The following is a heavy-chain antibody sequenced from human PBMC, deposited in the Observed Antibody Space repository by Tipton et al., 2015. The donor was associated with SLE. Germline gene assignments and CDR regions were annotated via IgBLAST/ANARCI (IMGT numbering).Heavy chain of an antibody. CDR3: AKDWGYSSNWHYAFDI. CDR1: GFNFGGYW. V-gene: IGHV3-74*01. Sequence: SLRLSCVASGFNFGGYWMHWVRQVPGKGLVWVSRTNEDGEITSYADSVRGRFRISRDNSKDTLYLQVNTLRAEDTAVYYCAKDWGYSSNWHYAFDIWGQGTRVTVSS. CDR2: TNEDGEIT. D-gene: IGHD6-13*01. J-gene: IGHJ3*02.